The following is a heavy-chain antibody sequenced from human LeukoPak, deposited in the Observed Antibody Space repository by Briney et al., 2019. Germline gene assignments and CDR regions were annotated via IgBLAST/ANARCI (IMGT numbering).Heavy chain of an antibody. CDR2: IVGRGSST. J-gene: IGHJ4*02. CDR1: GFIFSNYA. Sequence: PGGSLRLSCAASGFIFSNYAVSWVRQAPGKGLEWVSAIVGRGSSTYYADSVKGRFTISRDNSKNTLYLQLNRLRAEDTAVYYCAEWGDYDILTGYYDSDYWGQGTLVTVSS. V-gene: IGHV3-23*01. CDR3: AEWGDYDILTGYYDSDY. D-gene: IGHD3-9*01.